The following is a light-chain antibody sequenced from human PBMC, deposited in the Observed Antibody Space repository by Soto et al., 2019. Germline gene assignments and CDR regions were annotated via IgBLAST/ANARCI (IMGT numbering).Light chain of an antibody. V-gene: IGKV4-1*01. CDR3: QQYSSTPYT. Sequence: DIVMTQSPDSLAVSLGERATINCKSSQSVLYTSNNKNYLAWYQQKPGQPPKLLIYWASARESGVPDRFSGSGSGTDFTLTISSLQDEDVAVYYCQQYSSTPYTFGHGTKLEIK. J-gene: IGKJ2*01. CDR2: WAS. CDR1: QSVLYTSNNKNY.